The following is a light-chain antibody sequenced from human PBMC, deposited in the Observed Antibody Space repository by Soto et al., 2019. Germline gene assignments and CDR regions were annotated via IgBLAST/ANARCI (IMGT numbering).Light chain of an antibody. Sequence: DIVMTQSPLSLPVTPGEPASISRGSSQTLLHSNGYNYLDWYLQKPGQSPRLLIYLGSNRASGVPDRFSGRGSGTDFTLKISRVEAEDVAVYYCMQALQTHRTFGQGTKVDLK. CDR3: MQALQTHRT. V-gene: IGKV2-28*01. J-gene: IGKJ2*02. CDR2: LGS. CDR1: QTLLHSNGYNY.